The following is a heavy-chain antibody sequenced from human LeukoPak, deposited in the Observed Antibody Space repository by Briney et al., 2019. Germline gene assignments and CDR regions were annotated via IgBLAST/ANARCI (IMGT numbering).Heavy chain of an antibody. J-gene: IGHJ4*02. D-gene: IGHD4-17*01. V-gene: IGHV3-23*01. Sequence: PGGSLRLSCAASGFTFSSYAMIWVRQAPGKGLEWVSTISGSGGNTYYADSVKGRFTISRDNSKNTLYLQMNSLRAEDMAVYFCAKDTRSYGDYHYFDNWGQGTRVTVSS. CDR3: AKDTRSYGDYHYFDN. CDR2: ISGSGGNT. CDR1: GFTFSSYA.